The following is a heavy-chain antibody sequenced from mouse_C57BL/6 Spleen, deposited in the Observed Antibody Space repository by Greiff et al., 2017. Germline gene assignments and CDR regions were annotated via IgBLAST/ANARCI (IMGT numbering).Heavy chain of an antibody. V-gene: IGHV1-81*01. J-gene: IGHJ3*01. CDR2: IYPRSGNT. D-gene: IGHD2-5*01. CDR1: GYTFTSYG. CDR3: GPSNYEGAY. Sequence: QVQLKQSGAELARPGASVKLSCKASGYTFTSYGISWVKQRTGQGLEWIGEIYPRSGNTYYNEKFKGKATLTADKSSSTAYMELRSLTSEDSAVYFCGPSNYEGAYWGQGTLVTVSA.